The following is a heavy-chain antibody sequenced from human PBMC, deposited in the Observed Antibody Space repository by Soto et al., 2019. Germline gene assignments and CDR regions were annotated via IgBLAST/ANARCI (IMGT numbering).Heavy chain of an antibody. CDR3: ASSYGSGYRAFDY. J-gene: IGHJ4*02. D-gene: IGHD3-10*01. V-gene: IGHV1-69*02. CDR1: GDTFTFYS. Sequence: QVQLVQSGAEVKKPGSSVRVSCKASGDTFTFYSINWVRQAPGLGLEWMGRINPILSMSNYAQRFQGRVTMTADKSTSTAYMELSSLRSDATAMYYCASSYGSGYRAFDYWGQGALVTVSS. CDR2: INPILSMS.